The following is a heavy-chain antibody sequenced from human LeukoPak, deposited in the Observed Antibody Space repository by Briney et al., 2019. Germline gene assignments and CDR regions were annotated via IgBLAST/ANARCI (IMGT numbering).Heavy chain of an antibody. V-gene: IGHV3-13*03. CDR3: ARDPTVTSPGN. J-gene: IGHJ4*02. CDR2: IGTAGDT. Sequence: GGSLRLSCAACGFTFSSYDMHWVRQATGKGLEWVSAIGTAGDTYYPGSVKGQFTISRENAKNSLYLQMNSLRADDTAVYYCARDPTVTSPGNWGQGTLVTVSS. D-gene: IGHD4-17*01. CDR1: GFTFSSYD.